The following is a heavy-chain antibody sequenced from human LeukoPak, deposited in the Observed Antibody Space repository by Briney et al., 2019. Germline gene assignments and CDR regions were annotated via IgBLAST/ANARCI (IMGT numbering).Heavy chain of an antibody. J-gene: IGHJ4*01. V-gene: IGHV3-23*01. Sequence: PGGALRLSRTRSLFPPHGSAVSWVHHATGQGREWVSVFIGVVETTNKADSVKGLFTVSIDTSKNMVFLQMNDLRHEDTDVLYGAEEHRIRHCSEGVCMEGYYFDYWGQGSLVTVSS. CDR1: LFPPHGSA. CDR3: AEEHRIRHCSEGVCMEGYYFDY. CDR2: FIGVVETT. D-gene: IGHD2-8*01.